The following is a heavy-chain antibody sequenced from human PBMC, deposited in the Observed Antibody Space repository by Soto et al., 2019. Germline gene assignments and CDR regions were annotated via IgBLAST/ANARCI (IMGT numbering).Heavy chain of an antibody. J-gene: IGHJ4*02. D-gene: IGHD7-27*01. CDR1: GFTFTIFA. CDR2: ISGSGGST. V-gene: IGHV3-23*01. Sequence: GGSLRLSCAASGFTFTIFAMSWVRQSPGKGLEWVSTISGSGGSTYYADAVRGRFTISRDNSMGTLYLQMKSLRVEDTAIYYCAKEVSLGSTVDLGYWGQGTLVTVSS. CDR3: AKEVSLGSTVDLGY.